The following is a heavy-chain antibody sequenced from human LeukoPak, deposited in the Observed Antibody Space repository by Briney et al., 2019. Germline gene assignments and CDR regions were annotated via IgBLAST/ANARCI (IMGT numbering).Heavy chain of an antibody. CDR3: ARRERYGGNKDYYYGMDV. CDR1: GYTFTGYY. V-gene: IGHV1-2*02. Sequence: ASVKVSCKASGYTFTGYYMHWVRQAPGQGLEWMGWINPNSGGTNYAQKFQGRVTMTRDTSISTAYMELSRLRSDDTAVYYCARRERYGGNKDYYYGMDVWGQGTTVTVSS. J-gene: IGHJ6*02. CDR2: INPNSGGT. D-gene: IGHD2-15*01.